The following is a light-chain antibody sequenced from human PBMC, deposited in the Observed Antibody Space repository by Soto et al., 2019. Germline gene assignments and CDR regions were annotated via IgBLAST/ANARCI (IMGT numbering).Light chain of an antibody. Sequence: IVFTPAPGTPSLSPGERGTPSCRASQSLSVSYLAWYQQKPGQAPRLLIYGASNRASGVPARFSGSGSGTDFTLTISDLEPADFGLYYCQQRLNWPPGFGQGTKVDIK. CDR1: QSLSVSY. J-gene: IGKJ1*01. CDR2: GAS. CDR3: QQRLNWPPG. V-gene: IGKV3-11*01.